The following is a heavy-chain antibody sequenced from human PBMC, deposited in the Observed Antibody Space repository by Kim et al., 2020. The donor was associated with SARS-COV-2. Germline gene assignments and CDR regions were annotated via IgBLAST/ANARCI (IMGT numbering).Heavy chain of an antibody. CDR1: GGFISSGGYY. V-gene: IGHV4-31*03. CDR3: ARAPGLGTMIVVVTHFDY. J-gene: IGHJ4*02. Sequence: SETLSLTCTVSGGFISSGGYYWSWIRQHPGKGLEWIGYIYYSGSTYYNPSLKSRVTISVDTSKNQFSLKLSSVTAADTAVYYCARAPGLGTMIVVVTHFDYWGQGTLVTVSS. D-gene: IGHD3-22*01. CDR2: IYYSGST.